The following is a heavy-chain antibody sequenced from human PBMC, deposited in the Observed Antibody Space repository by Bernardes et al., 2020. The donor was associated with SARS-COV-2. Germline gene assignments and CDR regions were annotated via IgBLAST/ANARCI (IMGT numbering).Heavy chain of an antibody. Sequence: GGSLRLSCAASGFIFNNYDMHWVRQAPGKGLEWVAVISYDVGNKYYADSVKGRITISRDNSKNTLYLEMNSLRSEDTAVYYCAKDHESGSYHFYGMDVWCRWTTVTV. CDR2: ISYDVGNK. CDR3: AKDHESGSYHFYGMDV. V-gene: IGHV3-30*18. CDR1: GFIFNNYD. J-gene: IGHJ6*02. D-gene: IGHD3-10*01.